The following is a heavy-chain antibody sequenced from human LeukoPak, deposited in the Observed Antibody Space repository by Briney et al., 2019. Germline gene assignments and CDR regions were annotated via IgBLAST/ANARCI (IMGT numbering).Heavy chain of an antibody. CDR2: AYYSGST. CDR1: GASTSSSY. CDR3: ARPIYTSSWYAFDI. D-gene: IGHD6-13*01. J-gene: IGHJ3*02. V-gene: IGHV4-59*08. Sequence: KSSETLSLTCTVSGASTSSSYWSWIRQSPGKGLEWVEYAYYSGSTYYNPSLRSRVTISVDMSKNQFSLRLNSVTAADTDVYYCARPIYTSSWYAFDIWGQGTTVTVSS.